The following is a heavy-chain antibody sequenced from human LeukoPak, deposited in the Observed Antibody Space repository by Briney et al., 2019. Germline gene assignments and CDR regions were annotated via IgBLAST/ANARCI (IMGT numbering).Heavy chain of an antibody. J-gene: IGHJ1*01. Sequence: GGSLRLSCAASGFTFDDYAMHWVRQAPGKGLQWVSGISWNSGSIGYADSVKGRFTISRDYAKNSLYLQMNSLRAEDMALYYCAKGPRGIAVAGTPEYFQYWGQGTLVTVSS. CDR2: ISWNSGSI. CDR1: GFTFDDYA. CDR3: AKGPRGIAVAGTPEYFQY. V-gene: IGHV3-9*03. D-gene: IGHD6-19*01.